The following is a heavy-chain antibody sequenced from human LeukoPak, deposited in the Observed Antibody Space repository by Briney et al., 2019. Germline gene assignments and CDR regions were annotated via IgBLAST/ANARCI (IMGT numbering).Heavy chain of an antibody. D-gene: IGHD2-15*01. CDR1: GYTFTSYG. CDR3: ARAPVVAATHYFDY. CDR2: ISAYNGNT. Sequence: GASVKVSCKASGYTFTSYGISXVRQXXXXXXXXXXWISAYNGNTNYAQKLQGRVTMTTDTSTSTAYMELRSLRSDDTAVYYCARAPVVAATHYFDYWGQGTLVTVSS. V-gene: IGHV1-18*01. J-gene: IGHJ4*02.